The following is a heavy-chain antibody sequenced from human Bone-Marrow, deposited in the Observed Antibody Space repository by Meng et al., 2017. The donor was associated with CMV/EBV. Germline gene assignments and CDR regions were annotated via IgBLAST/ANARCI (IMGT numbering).Heavy chain of an antibody. CDR2: IIPILGIV. CDR3: AIVPPRRVQLWFGGYYYYGMDV. V-gene: IGHV1-69*10. J-gene: IGHJ6*02. D-gene: IGHD3-10*01. CDR1: GGTFSSYA. Sequence: SVKVSCKASGGTFSSYAISWVRQAPGQGLEWMGGIIPILGIVNYAQKFQGRVTITADKSTSTAYMELSSLRSEDTAVYYCAIVPPRRVQLWFGGYYYYGMDVWGQGTTVTVSS.